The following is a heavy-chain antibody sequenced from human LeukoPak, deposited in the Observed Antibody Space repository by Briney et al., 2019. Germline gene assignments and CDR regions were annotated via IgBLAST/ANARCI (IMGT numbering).Heavy chain of an antibody. CDR3: ARYRVDIVATHKSSGWYHSSWFDP. V-gene: IGHV1-18*01. J-gene: IGHJ5*02. D-gene: IGHD5-12*01. CDR1: GYTFTSYG. Sequence: ASVKVSCKASGYTFTSYGISWVRQAPGQGLEWMGWISAYNGNTNYAQKLQGRVTMTTDTSTSTAYMELRSLRSDDTAVYYCARYRVDIVATHKSSGWYHSSWFDPWGQGTLVTVSS. CDR2: ISAYNGNT.